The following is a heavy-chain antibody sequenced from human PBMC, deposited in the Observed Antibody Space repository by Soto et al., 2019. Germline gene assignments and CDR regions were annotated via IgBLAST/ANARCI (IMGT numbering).Heavy chain of an antibody. J-gene: IGHJ6*02. D-gene: IGHD3-10*01. CDR2: IFVVLGET. V-gene: IGHV1-69*02. CDR3: ARRTGSRGIRGGMDV. Sequence: QVQLVQSGAEMKKPGSSVKVSCRASGGIFSTYTINWGRQAPGQGLEGMGRIFVVLGETHYAQKFQGRVTMTADRSASTAYLEVSSLRSEDTAVYYCARRTGSRGIRGGMDVWGQGTTVTVSS. CDR1: GGIFSTYT.